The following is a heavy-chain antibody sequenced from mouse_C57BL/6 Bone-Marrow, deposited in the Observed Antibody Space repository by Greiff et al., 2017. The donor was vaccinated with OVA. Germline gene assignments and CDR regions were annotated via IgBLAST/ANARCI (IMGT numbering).Heavy chain of an antibody. CDR1: GFTFSDYG. Sequence: EVQGVESGGGLVQPGGSLKLSCAASGFTFSDYGMAWVRQAPRKGPEWVAFISNLAYSIYYADTVTGRFTISRENAKNTLYLEMSSLRSEDTAMYYCARRYYSNHGDYAMDYWGQGTSVTVSS. J-gene: IGHJ4*01. D-gene: IGHD2-5*01. CDR2: ISNLAYSI. V-gene: IGHV5-15*01. CDR3: ARRYYSNHGDYAMDY.